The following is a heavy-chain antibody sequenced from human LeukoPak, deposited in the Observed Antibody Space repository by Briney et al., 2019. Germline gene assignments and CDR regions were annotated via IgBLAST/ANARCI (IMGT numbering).Heavy chain of an antibody. J-gene: IGHJ3*02. D-gene: IGHD2/OR15-2a*01. Sequence: PSETLSLTCTVSGGSIDSSPYSWVWLRHSRGRGLVWIGNIFYSGSTNYKPSLKSRVTISADTSKNHFSLTLTSVTAADTAVYYCARLKIVIDAFDIWGQGTMVSVSS. CDR3: ARLKIVIDAFDI. CDR1: GGSIDSSPYS. CDR2: IFYSGST. V-gene: IGHV4-39*01.